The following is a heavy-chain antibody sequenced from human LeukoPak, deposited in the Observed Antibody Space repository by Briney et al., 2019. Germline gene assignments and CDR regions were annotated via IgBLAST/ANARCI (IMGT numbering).Heavy chain of an antibody. Sequence: GGSLRLSCAASGISFSSYEMNWVRQAPGKGLEWISCISSSGTTMYYADSVKGRFTISGDNAKNSLYLQMNSLRVEDTAVYYCARDRNYAFDNWGQGTLVTVSS. V-gene: IGHV3-48*03. J-gene: IGHJ4*02. CDR1: GISFSSYE. CDR3: ARDRNYAFDN. D-gene: IGHD1-7*01. CDR2: ISSSGTTM.